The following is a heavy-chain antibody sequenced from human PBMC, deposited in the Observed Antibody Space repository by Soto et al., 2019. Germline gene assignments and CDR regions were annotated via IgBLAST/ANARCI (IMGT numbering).Heavy chain of an antibody. CDR2: IIPIFGTA. CDR3: ARVGTMVRGVTH. CDR1: GGTFSSYA. J-gene: IGHJ4*02. V-gene: IGHV1-69*06. D-gene: IGHD3-10*01. Sequence: RASVKVSCKASGGTFSSYAISWVRQAPGQGLEWMGGIIPIFGTANYAQKFQGRVTITADKSTSTAYMELSSLRSEDTAVYYCARVGTMVRGVTHWGQGTLVTVSS.